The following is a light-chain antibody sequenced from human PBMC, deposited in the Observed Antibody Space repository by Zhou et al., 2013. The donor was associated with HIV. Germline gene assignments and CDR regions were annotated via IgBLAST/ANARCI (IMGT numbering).Light chain of an antibody. Sequence: DIQLTQSPSFLSASVGDRVTIACRASQGIGSYLAWYQQKPGKAPKLLINAASTLQSGVPSRFSGSGSGTEFTLTISSLQPEDFATYYCQQLNNRXTFGGGTKV. CDR2: AAS. J-gene: IGKJ4*01. V-gene: IGKV1-9*01. CDR1: QGIGSY. CDR3: QQLNNRXT.